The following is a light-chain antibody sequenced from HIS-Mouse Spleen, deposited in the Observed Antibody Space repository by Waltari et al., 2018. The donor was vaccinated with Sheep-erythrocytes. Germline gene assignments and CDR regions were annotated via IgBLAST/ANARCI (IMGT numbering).Light chain of an antibody. CDR3: CSYAGSSTLV. CDR2: EGS. J-gene: IGLJ2*01. V-gene: IGLV2-23*01. CDR1: SSDVGSYNL. Sequence: QSALTQPASLSGSPGQSITISCTGTSSDVGSYNLVSWYQQHPSKAPKLMIYEGSKRPSGVSNRFSGAKSGNTASLTISGLQAEDEADYYCCSYAGSSTLVVGGGTKLTVL.